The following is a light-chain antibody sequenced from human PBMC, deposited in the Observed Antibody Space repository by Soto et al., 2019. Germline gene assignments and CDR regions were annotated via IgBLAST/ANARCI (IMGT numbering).Light chain of an antibody. V-gene: IGKV1-17*01. CDR2: AAS. Sequence: DIQMTQAPSSLSASVGARVTITGRASQGIRNDLAGYQQNPGKAPKRLINAASTLQSGVPSRFSGSGSGTEFTLTFSSLQPEDFATYYCLQHNSYPRTFGQGPKLVIK. CDR3: LQHNSYPRT. J-gene: IGKJ1*01. CDR1: QGIRND.